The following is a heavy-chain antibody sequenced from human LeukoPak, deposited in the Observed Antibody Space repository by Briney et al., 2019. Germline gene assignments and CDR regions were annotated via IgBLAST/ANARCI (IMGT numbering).Heavy chain of an antibody. CDR3: AKGMMPDWFDP. V-gene: IGHV4-59*01. J-gene: IGHJ5*02. CDR2: IFDIGNT. CDR1: GGSMNDYY. D-gene: IGHD2-2*01. Sequence: SETLSLTCTVSGGSMNDYYWTWVRQPPGRGLEWIGYIFDIGNTNYNPSLKSRVTISLDTSENQFSLRLNSVTAADTAVYYCAKGMMPDWFDPWGQGTLVTVSS.